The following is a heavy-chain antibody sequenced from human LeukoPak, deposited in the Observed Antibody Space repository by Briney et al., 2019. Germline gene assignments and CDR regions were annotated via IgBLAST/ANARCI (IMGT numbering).Heavy chain of an antibody. J-gene: IGHJ4*02. CDR2: IYTSGST. CDR1: GGSISSYY. V-gene: IGHV4-4*07. CDR3: ARGKGIAAAGTGYFDY. Sequence: SETLSLTCTVSGGSISSYYWSWIRQPAGKGLEWIGRIYTSGSTNYNPSLKSRVTMSVDTSKNQFSLKLSSVTAADTAVYYCARGKGIAAAGTGYFDYWGQGTLVTVSS. D-gene: IGHD6-13*01.